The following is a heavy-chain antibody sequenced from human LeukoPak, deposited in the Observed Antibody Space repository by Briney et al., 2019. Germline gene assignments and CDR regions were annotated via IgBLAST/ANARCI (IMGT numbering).Heavy chain of an antibody. Sequence: GGSLRLSCAASGFTFSSYSMNWVRQAPGKGLEWVSSISSSSSYIYYADSVKGRFTISRDNAKNSLYLQMNSLRAEDTAVYYCARAEDRYDSYFDYWGQGTLVTVSS. CDR3: ARAEDRYDSYFDY. CDR1: GFTFSSYS. CDR2: ISSSSSYI. J-gene: IGHJ4*02. V-gene: IGHV3-21*01. D-gene: IGHD3-22*01.